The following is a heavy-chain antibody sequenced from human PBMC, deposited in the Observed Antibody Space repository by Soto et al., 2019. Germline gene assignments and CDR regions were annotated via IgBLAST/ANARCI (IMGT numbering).Heavy chain of an antibody. J-gene: IGHJ6*02. Sequence: SVKVSCKASGYTFTGYYVHWVRQAPGQGLEWMGWINPNSGDTYLAQRFQGRVTMNRDTSIGTAYMELRGLTSDDTAKYYCAKGGAIVAAGTRVYLYNAMDVWGQGTTVTVSS. CDR2: INPNSGDT. D-gene: IGHD1-26*01. CDR1: GYTFTGYY. V-gene: IGHV1-2*02. CDR3: AKGGAIVAAGTRVYLYNAMDV.